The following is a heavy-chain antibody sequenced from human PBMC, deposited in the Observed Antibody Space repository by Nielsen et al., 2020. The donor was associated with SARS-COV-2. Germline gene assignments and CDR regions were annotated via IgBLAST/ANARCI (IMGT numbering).Heavy chain of an antibody. V-gene: IGHV3-33*01. Sequence: GGSLRLSCAASGFTFSSYGMHWVRQAPGKGLEWVAVIWYDGSNKYYADSVKGRFTISRDNSKNTLYLQMNSLRAEDTAVYYCARDYLGLGELSLTLDYWGQGTLVTVSS. CDR1: GFTFSSYG. D-gene: IGHD3-16*02. CDR3: ARDYLGLGELSLTLDY. CDR2: IWYDGSNK. J-gene: IGHJ4*02.